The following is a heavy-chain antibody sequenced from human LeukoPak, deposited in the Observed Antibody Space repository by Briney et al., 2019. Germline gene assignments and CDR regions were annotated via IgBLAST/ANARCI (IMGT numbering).Heavy chain of an antibody. CDR3: GRGVGMVGATNGPAIDI. V-gene: IGHV3-33*08. D-gene: IGHD1-26*01. Sequence: PGGPLRLSCSASGFTFSRFGMHWVRQAPGRGLEWVAVIYYDGGNKYYADSVRGRFTISRDNSNDTLYQQMNSLRAEDTSIFYCGRGVGMVGATNGPAIDIWGQGTMVTVSS. CDR1: GFTFSRFG. CDR2: IYYDGGNK. J-gene: IGHJ3*02.